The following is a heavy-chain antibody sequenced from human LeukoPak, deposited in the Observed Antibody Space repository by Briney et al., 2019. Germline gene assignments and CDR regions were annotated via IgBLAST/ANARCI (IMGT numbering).Heavy chain of an antibody. Sequence: ASVKIYCKASGYSFTSYYMHCMRQAPGQGLEWMGIINPSGGSTSYAQKFQGRVTMTRDTSTSTVYMELSSLRSEDTAVYYCATVSGSYPWGQGTLVTVSS. CDR2: INPSGGST. J-gene: IGHJ5*02. D-gene: IGHD1-26*01. V-gene: IGHV1-46*01. CDR1: GYSFTSYY. CDR3: ATVSGSYP.